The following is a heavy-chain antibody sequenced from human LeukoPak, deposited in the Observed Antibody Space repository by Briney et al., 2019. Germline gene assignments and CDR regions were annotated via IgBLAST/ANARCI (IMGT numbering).Heavy chain of an antibody. CDR3: AKDNYYDSSGYFSKWYYFDY. J-gene: IGHJ4*02. Sequence: PGGSLRLSCAASGFTFSSYAMSWVRQAPGKGLEWVSAISGSGGSTYYADSVKGRFTISRDNSKNTLYLQMNSLRAEDTAVYYCAKDNYYDSSGYFSKWYYFDYWGQGTLVTVS. CDR1: GFTFSSYA. D-gene: IGHD3-22*01. V-gene: IGHV3-23*01. CDR2: ISGSGGST.